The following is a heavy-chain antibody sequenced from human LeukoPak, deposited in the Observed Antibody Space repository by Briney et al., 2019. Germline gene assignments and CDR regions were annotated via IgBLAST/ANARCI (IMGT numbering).Heavy chain of an antibody. CDR2: VYRSGNT. CDR3: ARVKDFAYSFFDL. J-gene: IGHJ2*01. CDR1: SGSISQYY. Sequence: PSETLSLTCTLSSGSISQYYWSWIRQPPGKGPEWIGYVYRSGNTDYNPSLESRVTISVDTSKNHFSLNLRSVTAADTAVYYCARVKDFAYSFFDLWGRGTLVTVSS. V-gene: IGHV4-59*01.